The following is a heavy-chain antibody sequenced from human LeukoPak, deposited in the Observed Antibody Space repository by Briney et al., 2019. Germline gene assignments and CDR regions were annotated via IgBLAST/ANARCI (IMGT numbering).Heavy chain of an antibody. CDR3: ARARYSSSWYTYYY. V-gene: IGHV3-23*05. Sequence: GGSLRLSCAASGFTFSSYAMSWVRQAPGKGLEWVSHINNNGGSTSYADSVKGRFTISRDNSKNTLYVQLNSLRAEDTAVYYCARARYSSSWYTYYYWGQGTLVTVSS. CDR2: INNNGGST. J-gene: IGHJ4*02. D-gene: IGHD6-13*01. CDR1: GFTFSSYA.